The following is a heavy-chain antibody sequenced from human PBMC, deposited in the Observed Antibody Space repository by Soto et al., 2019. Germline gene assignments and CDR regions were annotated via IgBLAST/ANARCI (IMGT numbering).Heavy chain of an antibody. V-gene: IGHV4-34*01. CDR1: GGLISGYY. CDR3: ARGWGRIFDY. D-gene: IGHD7-27*01. CDR2: INQSGSI. Sequence: QVQLQQWGAGLLKPSETLSLTCAVYGGLISGYYWNWIRQLTGKGLEWIGEINQSGSINYNPSLKSRVTISVDTSKNQFSLNLSSVTAADTAVYYCARGWGRIFDYWGQGSLVTVSS. J-gene: IGHJ4*02.